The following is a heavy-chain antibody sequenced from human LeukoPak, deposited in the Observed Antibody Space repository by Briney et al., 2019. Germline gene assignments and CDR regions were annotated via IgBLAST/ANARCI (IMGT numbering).Heavy chain of an antibody. CDR1: GYTLTELS. V-gene: IGHV1-24*01. CDR2: FDPEDGET. CDR3: ARGDYGGNPDY. D-gene: IGHD4-23*01. Sequence: ASVKVSCKVSGYTLTELSMHWVRQAPGKGLEWMGGFDPEDGETIYAQKFQGRVTMTTDTSTSTAYMGLRSLRSDDTAVYYCARGDYGGNPDYWGQGTLVTVSS. J-gene: IGHJ4*02.